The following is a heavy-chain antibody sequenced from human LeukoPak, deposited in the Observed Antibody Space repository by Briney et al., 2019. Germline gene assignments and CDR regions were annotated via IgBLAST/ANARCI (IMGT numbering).Heavy chain of an antibody. J-gene: IGHJ5*02. CDR2: INPNSGGT. Sequence: GASVKVSCKASGYTFTGYYMHWVRQAPGQGLEWMGWINPNSGGTNYAQKFQGRVTMTGDTSISTAYMELSRLRSDDTAVYYCARDGNYYGSGSYNNWFDPWGQGTLVTVSS. D-gene: IGHD3-10*01. CDR1: GYTFTGYY. CDR3: ARDGNYYGSGSYNNWFDP. V-gene: IGHV1-2*02.